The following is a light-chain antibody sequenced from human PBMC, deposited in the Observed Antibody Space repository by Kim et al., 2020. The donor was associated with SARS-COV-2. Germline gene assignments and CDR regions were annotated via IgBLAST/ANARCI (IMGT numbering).Light chain of an antibody. CDR3: KSYGELPYA. CDR1: SRVELRL. V-gene: IGKV3-20*01. J-gene: IGKJ2*01. CDR2: GVA. Sequence: LTPGDAAILASSASSRVELRLVAWYQHSPGQPPRLLIYGVATRAPGIPDRIRASESGTDFTLTIDALQAEDVAVYFCKSYGELPYAFGQGTKLE.